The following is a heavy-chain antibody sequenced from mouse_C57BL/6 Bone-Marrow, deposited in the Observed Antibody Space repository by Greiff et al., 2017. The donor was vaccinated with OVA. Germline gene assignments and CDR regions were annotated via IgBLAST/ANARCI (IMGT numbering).Heavy chain of an antibody. CDR3: ASRYYGSPWYFDV. J-gene: IGHJ1*03. CDR2: INPNNGGT. V-gene: IGHV1-22*01. Sequence: EVKLQQSGPELVKPGASVKMSCKASGYTFTDYNMHWVKQSHGKSLEWIGYINPNNGGTSYNQKFKGKATLTVNKSSSTAYMELRSLTSEDSAVYYCASRYYGSPWYFDVWGTGTTVTVSS. D-gene: IGHD1-1*01. CDR1: GYTFTDYN.